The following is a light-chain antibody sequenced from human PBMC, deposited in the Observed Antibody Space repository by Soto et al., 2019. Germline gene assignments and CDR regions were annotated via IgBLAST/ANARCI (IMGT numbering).Light chain of an antibody. CDR3: QQRSNSPIT. V-gene: IGKV3-11*01. J-gene: IGKJ5*01. CDR2: DAS. Sequence: EIVLTQSPATLSLSPGERATLSCRASQSVSSYLAWYQQKPGQAPRLLIYDASNRATGIPARFSGSGSGKDFTLTISSLEPEDFAVYYCQQRSNSPITFGQGTRLEIK. CDR1: QSVSSY.